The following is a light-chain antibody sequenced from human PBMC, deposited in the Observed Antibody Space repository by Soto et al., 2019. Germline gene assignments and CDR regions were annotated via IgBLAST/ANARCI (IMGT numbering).Light chain of an antibody. CDR2: DAS. Sequence: EIVLTQSPVTLSLSPGERATLSCRASQSVSSYLAWCQQKPGQAPRLLIYDASNRATDIPTRFSGSGSGTDFTLTISSLAPEDFAVYYCQQRSNWPLTFGGGTKVEIK. CDR1: QSVSSY. CDR3: QQRSNWPLT. J-gene: IGKJ4*01. V-gene: IGKV3-11*01.